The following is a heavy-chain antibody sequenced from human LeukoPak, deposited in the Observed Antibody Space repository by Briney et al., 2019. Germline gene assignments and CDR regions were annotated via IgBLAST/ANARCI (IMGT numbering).Heavy chain of an antibody. CDR1: GGSFSGYY. CDR2: INHSGST. Sequence: PSETLSLTCAVYGGSFSGYYWSWIRQPPGKGLEWIGEINHSGSTNYNPSLKSRVTISVDTSKSQFSLKLSSVTAADTAVYYCARGFDFWSGYYRRFDPWGQGTLVTVSS. D-gene: IGHD3-3*01. V-gene: IGHV4-34*01. J-gene: IGHJ5*02. CDR3: ARGFDFWSGYYRRFDP.